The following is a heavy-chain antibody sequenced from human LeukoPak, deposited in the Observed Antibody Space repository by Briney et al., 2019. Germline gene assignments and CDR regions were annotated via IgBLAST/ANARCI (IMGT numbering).Heavy chain of an antibody. V-gene: IGHV4-61*02. D-gene: IGHD2-21*01. CDR1: LGSISSGSYY. Sequence: SGTLSLTRTVSLGSISSGSYYGSWIRQPAGKGLEWIGCIYTSGSTNYNPSLKSRVTISVKTSKNQFSLKLSSVTAADTAVYYCARDPRGVKAILGDFDSWGQGITVTASS. CDR2: IYTSGST. J-gene: IGHJ3*02. CDR3: ARDPRGVKAILGDFDS.